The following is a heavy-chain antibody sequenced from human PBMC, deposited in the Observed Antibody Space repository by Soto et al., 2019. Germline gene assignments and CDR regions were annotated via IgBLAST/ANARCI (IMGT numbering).Heavy chain of an antibody. V-gene: IGHV4-38-2*01. D-gene: IGHD4-17*01. CDR2: IYHSGST. CDR3: ASHFDYGDWNWFDP. CDR1: GYSIISGYY. J-gene: IGHJ5*02. Sequence: ETLSLTCAVSGYSIISGYYWGWIRQPPGKGLEWIGSIYHSGSTYYNPSLKSRVTISVDTSKNQFSLKLSSVTAADTAVYYCASHFDYGDWNWFDPCGQGTLVTVSS.